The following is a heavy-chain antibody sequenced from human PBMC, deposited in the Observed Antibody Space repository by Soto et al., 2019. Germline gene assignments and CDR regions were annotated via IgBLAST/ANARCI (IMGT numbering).Heavy chain of an antibody. D-gene: IGHD1-20*01. V-gene: IGHV1-2*02. CDR1: GYTFTGYY. Sequence: ASVKVSCKASGYTFTGYYMHWVRQAPGQGLEWMGWINPNSGGTNYAQKFQGRVTMTRDTSISTAYMELSRLRSDDTAVYYCARVTPYYYYGMDVWGQGTTVTAP. CDR2: INPNSGGT. CDR3: ARVTPYYYYGMDV. J-gene: IGHJ6*02.